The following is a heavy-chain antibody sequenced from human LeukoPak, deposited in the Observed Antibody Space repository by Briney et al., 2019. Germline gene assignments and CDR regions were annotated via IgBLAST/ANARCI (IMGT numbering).Heavy chain of an antibody. V-gene: IGHV1-69*13. CDR1: GGTFSSYA. Sequence: SVKVSCKPSGGTFSSYAIHWVRQAPGQGLEWMGGTIPISATVNYAQKFQGRVAITADGSTTTAYMELSSLRSDDTAVYFCARIVLGAFNWFDPWGQGTLVTVSS. CDR2: TIPISATV. D-gene: IGHD1-26*01. J-gene: IGHJ5*02. CDR3: ARIVLGAFNWFDP.